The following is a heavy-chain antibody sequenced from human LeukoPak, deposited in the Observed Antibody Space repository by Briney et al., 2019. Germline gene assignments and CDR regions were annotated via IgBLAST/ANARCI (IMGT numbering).Heavy chain of an antibody. CDR2: IGAYNGNT. D-gene: IGHD3-22*01. CDR1: GYTFTSYG. J-gene: IGHJ3*02. Sequence: ASVKVSCKASGYTFTSYGISWVRQAPGQGLEWMGWIGAYNGNTNYAQKLQGRVTMTTDTSTSTAYMELRSLRSDDTAVYYCARDFYYDSSGYQDAFDIWGQGTVVTVSS. CDR3: ARDFYYDSSGYQDAFDI. V-gene: IGHV1-18*01.